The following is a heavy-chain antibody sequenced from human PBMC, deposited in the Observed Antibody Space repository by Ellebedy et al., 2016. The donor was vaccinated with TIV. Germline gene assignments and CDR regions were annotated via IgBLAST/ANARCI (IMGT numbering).Heavy chain of an antibody. J-gene: IGHJ4*02. CDR3: ARGVTGVTTSYYFDY. V-gene: IGHV3-33*01. CDR2: IWNDGTNE. Sequence: GESLKISCAASGFTFSSYGMHWVRQAPGKGLEWVAFIWNDGTNEHYADSVKGRFTISRDNSKNTLFLQMNSLRVEDTAVYYCARGVTGVTTSYYFDYWGRGTLVTVST. CDR1: GFTFSSYG. D-gene: IGHD4-17*01.